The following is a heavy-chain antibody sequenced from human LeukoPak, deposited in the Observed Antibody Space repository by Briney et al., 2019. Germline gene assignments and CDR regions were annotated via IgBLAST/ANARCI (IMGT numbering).Heavy chain of an antibody. Sequence: ASVKVSCKASGYTFSDHYIEWVRQAPGQGLEWMGWINPNSGTANYAQKFQGRVTMTTDTSTAYMELRRLRYDDTAVYYCARSASAAGPDYFDYWGQGTLVTVSS. CDR1: GYTFSDHY. D-gene: IGHD6-13*01. J-gene: IGHJ4*02. CDR3: ARSASAAGPDYFDY. CDR2: INPNSGTA. V-gene: IGHV1-2*02.